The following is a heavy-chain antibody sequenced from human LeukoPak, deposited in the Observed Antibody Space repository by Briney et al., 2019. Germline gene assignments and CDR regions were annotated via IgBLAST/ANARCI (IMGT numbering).Heavy chain of an antibody. CDR3: ARDNGKWRSLDY. CDR2: ISSSSTTI. V-gene: IGHV3-48*01. J-gene: IGHJ4*02. CDR1: GVIFSSHS. D-gene: IGHD3-16*01. Sequence: PGGSLRLSCVASGVIFSSHSMNWVRQAPGKGLEGVSYISSSSTTIYYADSVKGRFTISRDNSKNTLYLQMNSLRAEDTAVYYCARDNGKWRSLDYWGQGTLVTVSS.